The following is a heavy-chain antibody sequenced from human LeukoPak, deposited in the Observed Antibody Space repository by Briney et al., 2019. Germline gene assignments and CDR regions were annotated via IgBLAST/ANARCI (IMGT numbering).Heavy chain of an antibody. CDR1: GYTFTSYG. Sequence: ASVKVSCKASGYTFTSYGISWVRQAPGQGLEWMGWISAYNGNTNYAQKLQGRVTMTRDTSTSTVYMELSSLRSEDTAVYYCARGHYYDSSGYFDGYYYFDYWGQGTLVTVSS. V-gene: IGHV1-18*01. CDR2: ISAYNGNT. D-gene: IGHD3-22*01. J-gene: IGHJ4*02. CDR3: ARGHYYDSSGYFDGYYYFDY.